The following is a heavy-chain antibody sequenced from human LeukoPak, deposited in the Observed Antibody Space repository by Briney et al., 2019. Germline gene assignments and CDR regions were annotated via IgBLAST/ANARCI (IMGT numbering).Heavy chain of an antibody. CDR3: ARDCGYCSGGSCYPRRPFDY. J-gene: IGHJ4*02. Sequence: GGSLRLSCAASGFTFSTYSMNWVRQAPGKGLEWVSSISSSSSYIYYADSVKGRLTISRDNAKNSLYLQMNSLRAEDTAVFYCARDCGYCSGGSCYPRRPFDYWGQGTLVTVSS. CDR2: ISSSSSYI. D-gene: IGHD2-15*01. V-gene: IGHV3-21*01. CDR1: GFTFSTYS.